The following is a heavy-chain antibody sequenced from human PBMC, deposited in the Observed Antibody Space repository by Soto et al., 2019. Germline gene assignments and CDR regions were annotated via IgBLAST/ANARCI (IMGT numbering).Heavy chain of an antibody. Sequence: GGSLRLSCSASGFSFSDSAMHRARQAPGKRLEYVSAISTHGRNTYYADSVKGRFTISRDNSKNTVHLQMSSLRAEDTAVYYCLRDIFGVVIFDSWGQGTPVTVSS. CDR1: GFSFSDSA. CDR3: LRDIFGVVIFDS. CDR2: ISTHGRNT. V-gene: IGHV3-64D*06. J-gene: IGHJ4*02. D-gene: IGHD3-3*01.